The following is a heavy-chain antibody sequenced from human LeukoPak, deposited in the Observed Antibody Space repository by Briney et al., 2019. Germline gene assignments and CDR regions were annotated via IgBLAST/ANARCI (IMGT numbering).Heavy chain of an antibody. V-gene: IGHV4-38-2*02. Sequence: SETLSLTCTVSGYSISSGYYWGWIRQPPGKGLEWIGSIYHSGSTYYNPSLKSRVTISVDTSKNQFSLKLSSVTAADTAVYYCARLDSGYEIDYWGQGTLVTVSS. CDR3: ARLDSGYEIDY. J-gene: IGHJ4*02. CDR2: IYHSGST. CDR1: GYSISSGYY. D-gene: IGHD5-12*01.